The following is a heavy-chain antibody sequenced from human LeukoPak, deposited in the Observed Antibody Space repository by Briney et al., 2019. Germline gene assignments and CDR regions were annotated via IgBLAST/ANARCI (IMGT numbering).Heavy chain of an antibody. Sequence: GGSLRLSCAASGFTFKTHAMSWVRQAPGKGLEWVSRIDDSGVIRSYADSVKGRFTISRDNSKMTLTLQMNSLRAEDTAVYYCAKDLSCGSVSYFDYWGQGTLVTVSS. CDR1: GFTFKTHA. V-gene: IGHV3-23*01. CDR2: IDDSGVIR. CDR3: AKDLSCGSVSYFDY. J-gene: IGHJ4*02. D-gene: IGHD3-10*01.